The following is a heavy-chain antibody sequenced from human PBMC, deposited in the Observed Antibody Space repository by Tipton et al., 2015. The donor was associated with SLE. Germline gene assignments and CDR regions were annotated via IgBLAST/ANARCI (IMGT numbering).Heavy chain of an antibody. Sequence: GSLRLSCAASGFTFSSYSMNWVRQAPGKGLEWVSSISSSSSYIYYADSVKGRFTISRDNAKNTLYLQMNSLRAEDTAVYYCARGGRGYGDLDYWGQGTLVTVSS. D-gene: IGHD4-17*01. CDR3: ARGGRGYGDLDY. V-gene: IGHV3-21*04. J-gene: IGHJ4*02. CDR2: ISSSSSYI. CDR1: GFTFSSYS.